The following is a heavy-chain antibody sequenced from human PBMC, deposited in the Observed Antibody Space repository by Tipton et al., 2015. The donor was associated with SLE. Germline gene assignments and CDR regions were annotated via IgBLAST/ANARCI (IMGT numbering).Heavy chain of an antibody. Sequence: SLRLSCAASGFTFSDYYMSWVRQAPGKGLEWVSVIYSGGSTYYADSVKGRFTISRDNSKNTLYLQMNSLRAEDTAVYYCAKVLYCGGDCYYDAFDIWGQGTMVTVSS. D-gene: IGHD2-21*01. J-gene: IGHJ3*02. V-gene: IGHV3-53*01. CDR3: AKVLYCGGDCYYDAFDI. CDR2: IYSGGST. CDR1: GFTFSDYY.